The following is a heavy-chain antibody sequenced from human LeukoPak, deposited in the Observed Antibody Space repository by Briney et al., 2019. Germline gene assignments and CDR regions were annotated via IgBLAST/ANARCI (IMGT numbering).Heavy chain of an antibody. J-gene: IGHJ4*02. CDR2: ISAYNGNT. V-gene: IGHV1-18*04. Sequence: ASVKVSCKASGYTFSGYYMHWVRQAPGQGLEWMGWISAYNGNTNYAQKLQGRVTMTTDTSTSTAYMELRSLRSDDTAVYYCARDLLPYCSSTSCSAFDYWGQGTLVTVSS. CDR3: ARDLLPYCSSTSCSAFDY. CDR1: GYTFSGYY. D-gene: IGHD2-2*01.